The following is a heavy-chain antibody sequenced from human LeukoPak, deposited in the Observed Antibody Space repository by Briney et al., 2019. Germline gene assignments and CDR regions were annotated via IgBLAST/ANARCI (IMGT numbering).Heavy chain of an antibody. CDR2: INHSGST. CDR1: GGSFSGYY. CDR3: ARGKSAAAGIGYFDL. D-gene: IGHD6-13*01. Sequence: PSETLSLTCAVYGGSFSGYYWSWIRQPPGKGLEWIGEINHSGSTNYDPSLKSRVTISVDTSKNQFSLKLSSVTAADTAVYYCARGKSAAAGIGYFDLWGRGTLVTVSS. J-gene: IGHJ2*01. V-gene: IGHV4-34*01.